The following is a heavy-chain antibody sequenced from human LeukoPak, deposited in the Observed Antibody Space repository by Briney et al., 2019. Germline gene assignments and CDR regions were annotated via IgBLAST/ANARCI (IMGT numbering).Heavy chain of an antibody. J-gene: IGHJ5*02. CDR3: ARAGGTAMAGDDWFDP. D-gene: IGHD5-18*01. V-gene: IGHV3-48*03. Sequence: PGGSLRLSCAASGFTFSSYEMNWVRQAPGKGLEWVSYISSSGSTIYYADSVKGRFTISRDNAKNSLYLQMNSLRAEDTAVYYCARAGGTAMAGDDWFDPWGQGTLVTVSS. CDR1: GFTFSSYE. CDR2: ISSSGSTI.